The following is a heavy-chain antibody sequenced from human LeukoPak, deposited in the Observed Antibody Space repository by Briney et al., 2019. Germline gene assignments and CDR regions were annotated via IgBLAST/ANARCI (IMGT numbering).Heavy chain of an antibody. Sequence: PSETLSLTCTVSGGSISSSSYYWGWIRQPPGKGLEWIGSIYYSGSTYYNPSLKSRVTISVDTSKNQFSLKLSSVTAADTAVYYCARTPIAAAGTSYAFDIWGQGTMVTVSS. CDR2: IYYSGST. J-gene: IGHJ3*02. CDR3: ARTPIAAAGTSYAFDI. CDR1: GGSISSSSYY. V-gene: IGHV4-39*07. D-gene: IGHD6-13*01.